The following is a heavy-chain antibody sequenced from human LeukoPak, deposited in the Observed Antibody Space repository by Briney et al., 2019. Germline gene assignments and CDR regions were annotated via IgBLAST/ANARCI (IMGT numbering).Heavy chain of an antibody. Sequence: KRGESLKISFKASGXSIITYCIGWVRQMPGKGLEWMGIIHPGDSDTRYSPSFQGQVTISVDKSISTAYLQWSSLKASDTAMYYCARLKVVTSSYWYFDLWGRGTLVTVSS. CDR2: IHPGDSDT. J-gene: IGHJ2*01. CDR1: GXSIITYC. V-gene: IGHV5-51*01. CDR3: ARLKVVTSSYWYFDL. D-gene: IGHD4-23*01.